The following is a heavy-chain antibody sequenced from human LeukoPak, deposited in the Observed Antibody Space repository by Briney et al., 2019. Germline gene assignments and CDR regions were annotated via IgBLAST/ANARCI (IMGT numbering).Heavy chain of an antibody. Sequence: PGGSLRLSCAASGFTFSSYGMSWVRQAPGKGLEWVSSISSSSSYIYYADSVKGRFTISRDNAKNSLYLQMNSLRAEDTAVYYCARDSSGWYRFWGQGTLVTVSS. CDR2: ISSSSSYI. J-gene: IGHJ4*02. CDR3: ARDSSGWYRF. V-gene: IGHV3-21*01. CDR1: GFTFSSYG. D-gene: IGHD6-19*01.